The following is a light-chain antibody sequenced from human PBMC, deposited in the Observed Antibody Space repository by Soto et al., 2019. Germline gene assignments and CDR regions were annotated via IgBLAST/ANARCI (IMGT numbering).Light chain of an antibody. CDR1: SSNIGAGYD. J-gene: IGLJ2*01. CDR3: QSYDSSLSGSV. V-gene: IGLV1-40*01. CDR2: GNS. Sequence: QLVLTQPPSVSGAPGQRVTISCTGSSSNIGAGYDVHWYQQLPGTAPKLLIYGNSNRPSGVPDLFSGSKSITSASLAITGLQAEDDADYYCQSYDSSLSGSVFGGGTEVTVL.